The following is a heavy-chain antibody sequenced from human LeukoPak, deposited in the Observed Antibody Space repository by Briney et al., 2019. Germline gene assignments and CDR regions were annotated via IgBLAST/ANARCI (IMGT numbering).Heavy chain of an antibody. Sequence: GGSLRLSCAASGFTFSSYSMKWVRQAPGKGLEWVSSISSSSSYIYYADSVEGRFTISRDNAKNSLYLQMNSLRAEDTAVYYCARADSSGTFDPWGQGALVTVSS. J-gene: IGHJ5*02. CDR3: ARADSSGTFDP. CDR2: ISSSSSYI. D-gene: IGHD3-22*01. CDR1: GFTFSSYS. V-gene: IGHV3-21*01.